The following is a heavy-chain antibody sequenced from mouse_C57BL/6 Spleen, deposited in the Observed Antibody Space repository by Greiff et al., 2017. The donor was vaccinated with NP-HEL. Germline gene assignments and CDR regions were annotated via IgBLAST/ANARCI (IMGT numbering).Heavy chain of an antibody. CDR3: ALANWDVFDY. Sequence: EVQLQESGPGLVKPSQSLSLTCSVTGYSITSGYYWNWIRQFPGNKLEWMGYISYDGSNNYNPSLKNRISITRDTSKNQFFLKLNSVTTEDTATYYCALANWDVFDYWGQGTTLTVSS. CDR2: ISYDGSN. D-gene: IGHD4-1*01. V-gene: IGHV3-6*01. CDR1: GYSITSGYY. J-gene: IGHJ2*01.